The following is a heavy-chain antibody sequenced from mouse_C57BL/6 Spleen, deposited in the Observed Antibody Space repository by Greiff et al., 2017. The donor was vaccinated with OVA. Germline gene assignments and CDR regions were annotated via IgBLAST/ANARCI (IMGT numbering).Heavy chain of an antibody. Sequence: LQQSGAELVRPGSSVKLSCKDSYFAFMASAMHWVKQRPGHGLEWIGSFTMYSDATEYSENFKGKATLTANTSSSTAYMEISSLTSEDSAVYYCARNRDSSYWYFDVWGTGTTVTVSS. CDR1: YFAFMASA. V-gene: IGHV1-49*01. CDR3: ARNRDSSYWYFDV. J-gene: IGHJ1*03. CDR2: FTMYSDAT. D-gene: IGHD3-3*01.